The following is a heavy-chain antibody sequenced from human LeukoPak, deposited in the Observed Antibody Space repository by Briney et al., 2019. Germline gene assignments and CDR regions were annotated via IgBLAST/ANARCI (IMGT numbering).Heavy chain of an antibody. Sequence: ASVKVSCKASGYTFTSYDINWVRQATGQGLEWMGWMNPNSGNTGYAQKFQGRVTMTRNTSISTAYMELSSLRSEDTAVYYCARGPDSGDFSFYYYMDVWGKGTTVTVSS. D-gene: IGHD4-17*01. CDR2: MNPNSGNT. CDR3: ARGPDSGDFSFYYYMDV. V-gene: IGHV1-8*01. CDR1: GYTFTSYD. J-gene: IGHJ6*03.